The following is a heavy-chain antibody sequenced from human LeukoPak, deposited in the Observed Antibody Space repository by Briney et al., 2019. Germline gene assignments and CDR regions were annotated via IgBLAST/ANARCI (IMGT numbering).Heavy chain of an antibody. D-gene: IGHD3-10*01. V-gene: IGHV3-21*01. J-gene: IGHJ4*02. CDR3: ARVKGSYSVDY. CDR2: ISSSSSYI. CDR1: GFTFSSYS. Sequence: GGSLRLSCAASGFTFSSYSMNWVRQAPGKGLEWVSSISSSSSYIYYADSVKGRFTISRDNAKNSLYLQMNNLRVEDTALYYCARVKGSYSVDYWGQGTLVTVSS.